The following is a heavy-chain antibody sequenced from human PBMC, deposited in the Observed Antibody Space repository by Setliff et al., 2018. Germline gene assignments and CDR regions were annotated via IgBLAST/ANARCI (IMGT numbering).Heavy chain of an antibody. CDR2: IRGKPSSGTT. J-gene: IGHJ4*02. V-gene: IGHV3-49*04. D-gene: IGHD6-13*01. Sequence: GGSLRLSCAASGFTFSSYWMSWVRQAPGKGLEWVGFIRGKPSSGTTEYAASVKGRFTISRDDSKSIAYLQMSSLKTEDTALYYCTTAPLAAASTCWGQGTLVTVSS. CDR1: GFTFSSYW. CDR3: TTAPLAAASTC.